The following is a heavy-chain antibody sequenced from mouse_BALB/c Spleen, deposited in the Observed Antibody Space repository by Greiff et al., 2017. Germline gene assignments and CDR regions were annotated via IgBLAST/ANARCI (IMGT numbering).Heavy chain of an antibody. J-gene: IGHJ4*01. Sequence: EVKLVESGPGLVKPSQSLSLTCTVTGYSITSDYAWNWIRQFPGNKLEWMGYISYSGSTSYNPSLKSRISITRDTSKNQFFLQLNSVTTEDTATYYCARGGETGAMDYWGQGTSVTVSS. CDR1: GYSITSDYA. CDR2: ISYSGST. CDR3: ARGGETGAMDY. V-gene: IGHV3-2*02.